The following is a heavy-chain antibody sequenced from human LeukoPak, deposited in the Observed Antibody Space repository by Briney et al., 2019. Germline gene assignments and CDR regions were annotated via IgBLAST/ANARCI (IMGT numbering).Heavy chain of an antibody. V-gene: IGHV3-33*01. CDR2: IWNDGTIK. Sequence: GRSLRLSCAASGFTFSSYGIHWVRQAVGKGLEWVAVIWNDGTIKYYADSVKGRFTISRDNSENTLYLQMNSLRVEDTAVYYCVTSWNRQQRDYWGQGILVTVSS. J-gene: IGHJ4*02. D-gene: IGHD1-1*01. CDR1: GFTFSSYG. CDR3: VTSWNRQQRDY.